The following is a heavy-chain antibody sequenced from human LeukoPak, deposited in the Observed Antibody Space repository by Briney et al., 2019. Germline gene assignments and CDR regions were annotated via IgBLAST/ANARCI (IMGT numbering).Heavy chain of an antibody. V-gene: IGHV3-30*02. J-gene: IGHJ4*02. D-gene: IGHD3-10*01. CDR2: IRYDGSNK. CDR1: GFTFNRYG. Sequence: GGSLRLSCAPSGFTFNRYGIHWVRQAPGKGLEWVAFIRYDGSNKYYADSVKGRFTISRDNSKNTLYLQMNSLRAEDTAVYYCAKDKSMVRELDYWGQGTLVTVSS. CDR3: AKDKSMVRELDY.